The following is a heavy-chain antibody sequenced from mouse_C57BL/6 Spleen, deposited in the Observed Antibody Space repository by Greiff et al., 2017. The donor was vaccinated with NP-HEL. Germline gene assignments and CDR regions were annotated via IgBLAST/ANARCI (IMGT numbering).Heavy chain of an antibody. CDR1: GYSITSGYY. Sequence: EVQLQESGPGLVKPSQSLSLTCSVTGYSITSGYYWNWIRQFPGNKLEWMGYISYDGSNNYNPSLKNRISITRDTSKNQFFLKLNSVTTEDTATYYCARLGLGTYYFDYWGQGTTLTVSS. V-gene: IGHV3-6*01. D-gene: IGHD4-1*01. CDR2: ISYDGSN. J-gene: IGHJ2*01. CDR3: ARLGLGTYYFDY.